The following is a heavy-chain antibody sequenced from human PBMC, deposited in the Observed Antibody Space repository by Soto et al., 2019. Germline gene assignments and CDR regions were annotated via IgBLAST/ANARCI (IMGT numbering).Heavy chain of an antibody. CDR3: ARGWDYSGMDV. CDR2: IYYGGNT. J-gene: IGHJ6*02. D-gene: IGHD3-16*01. CDR1: GGSISSDDYY. Sequence: PSETLSLTCTVSGGSISSDDYYWNWIRQRPGKGLEWIGNIYYGGNTNYNPSLKSRIIMSMDMSENQFSLKLTSVTAADTAVYYCARGWDYSGMDVWGQGTTVTVSS. V-gene: IGHV4-31*03.